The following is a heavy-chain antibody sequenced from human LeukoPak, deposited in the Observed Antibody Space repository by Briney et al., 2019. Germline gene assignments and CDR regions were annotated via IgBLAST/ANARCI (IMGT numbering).Heavy chain of an antibody. CDR1: GYTFTSYG. CDR2: MNPNSGNT. J-gene: IGHJ6*03. V-gene: IGHV1-8*02. D-gene: IGHD6-19*01. Sequence: EASVKVSCKASGYTFTSYGISWVRQATGQGLEWMGWMNPNSGNTGYAQKFQGRVTMTRNTSISTAYMELSSLRSEDTAVYYCARLVGSGWYWGEYYYYYMDVWGKGTTVTVSS. CDR3: ARLVGSGWYWGEYYYYYMDV.